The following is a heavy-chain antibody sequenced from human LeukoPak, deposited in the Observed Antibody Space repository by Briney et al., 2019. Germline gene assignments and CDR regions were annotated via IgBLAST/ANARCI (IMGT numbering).Heavy chain of an antibody. Sequence: PSETLSLTCAVYGGSFSGYYWSWIRQPPGKGLEWIGEINHSGSTNYNQSLKSRVTISVDTSKNQFSLKLSSVTAADTAVYYWARGDPAYYFDYWGQGTLVTVSS. CDR2: INHSGST. CDR1: GGSFSGYY. D-gene: IGHD2-2*01. V-gene: IGHV4-34*01. J-gene: IGHJ4*02. CDR3: ARGDPAYYFDY.